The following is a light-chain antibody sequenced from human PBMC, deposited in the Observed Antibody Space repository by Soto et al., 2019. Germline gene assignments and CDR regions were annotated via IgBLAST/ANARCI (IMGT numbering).Light chain of an antibody. V-gene: IGKV1-5*01. CDR3: QQYHSYSRK. CDR2: DAS. J-gene: IGKJ1*01. Sequence: DIEMIQCPSSRSASVGDRVTITCRASHGINTWLAWYQQKPGRAPKLLIYDASSLEDGVPSRFSGSGSGTEFALTTSSLHPDDIATYYCQQYHSYSRKFGQGTKV. CDR1: HGINTW.